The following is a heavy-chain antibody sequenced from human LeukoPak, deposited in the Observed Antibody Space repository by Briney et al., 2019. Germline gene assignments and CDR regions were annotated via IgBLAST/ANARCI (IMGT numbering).Heavy chain of an antibody. D-gene: IGHD6-13*01. J-gene: IGHJ4*02. V-gene: IGHV5-51*01. CDR2: IYPGDSDT. CDR3: VRLSTAAGSRYFDS. CDR1: GYTFTDYW. Sequence: PGESLKISCQASGYTFTDYWIGWVRQMPGKGLEWMGTIYPGDSDTRYSPSFQGQVTISADKSITTAYLQWNSLKASDTAMYYCVRLSTAAGSRYFDSWGQGTLVTVSS.